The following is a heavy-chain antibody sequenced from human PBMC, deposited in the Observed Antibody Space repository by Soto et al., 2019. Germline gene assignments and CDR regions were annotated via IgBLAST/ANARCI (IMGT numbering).Heavy chain of an antibody. Sequence: SETLSLTCAVSGDSISSSSYYWGWIRQPPGKGLEWIGSIFYSGSTYYNPSLKSRVTISVDTSKNQFSLKLSPVTAADTAVYYCARSIAVAGTDYWGQGTLVTVSS. D-gene: IGHD6-19*01. J-gene: IGHJ4*02. CDR2: IFYSGST. CDR3: ARSIAVAGTDY. CDR1: GDSISSSSYY. V-gene: IGHV4-39*01.